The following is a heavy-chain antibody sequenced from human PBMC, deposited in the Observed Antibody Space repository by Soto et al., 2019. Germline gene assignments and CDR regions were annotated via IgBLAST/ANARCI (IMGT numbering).Heavy chain of an antibody. CDR3: ARERALNYYYGRDV. CDR1: GYTFISNG. CDR2: ISAYNGNT. J-gene: IGHJ6*02. Sequence: QVQLVQSGAEVKKPGASVKVSCKASGYTFISNGISWVRQAPGQGLEWMGWISAYNGNTNYAQKFQGRVTMTTDTSTSTAYMELRSLRSDDTAVFYCARERALNYYYGRDVWGQGTTVTVSS. V-gene: IGHV1-18*01.